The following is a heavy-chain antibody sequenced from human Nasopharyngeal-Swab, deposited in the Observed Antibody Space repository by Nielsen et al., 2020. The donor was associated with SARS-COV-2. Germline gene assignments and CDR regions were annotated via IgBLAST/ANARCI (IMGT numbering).Heavy chain of an antibody. V-gene: IGHV1-2*06. D-gene: IGHD1-26*01. Sequence: ASVKVSCKASGYTFTGYYMHWVRQAPGQGLEWMGRINPNSGGTNYAQKFQGRVTMTRDTSISTAYMELSRLRSDDMAVYYCARVGELLGYYFDYWGQGTLVTVSS. CDR3: ARVGELLGYYFDY. CDR1: GYTFTGYY. CDR2: INPNSGGT. J-gene: IGHJ4*02.